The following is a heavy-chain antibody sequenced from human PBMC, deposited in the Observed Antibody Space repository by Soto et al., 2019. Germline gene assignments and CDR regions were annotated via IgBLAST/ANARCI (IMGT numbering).Heavy chain of an antibody. J-gene: IGHJ4*02. CDR3: GTPPGGGGY. D-gene: IGHD3-10*01. CDR2: IYSGGYT. CDR1: GFTVSNNY. Sequence: EVQLVESGGGLIQPGGSLRLSCAVSGFTVSNNYMSWVRQAPGKGLEGVSVIYSGGYTAYGDSVKGRFTISRDNSKNTLSFQMKSRGADDTGLVYGGTPPGGGGYWGQGTLVTVSS. V-gene: IGHV3-53*01.